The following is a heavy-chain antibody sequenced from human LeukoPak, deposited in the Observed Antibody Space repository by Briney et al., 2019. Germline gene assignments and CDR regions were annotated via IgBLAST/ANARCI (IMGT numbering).Heavy chain of an antibody. D-gene: IGHD6-19*01. Sequence: SKTLSLTCTVSGGSISSYYWSWIRQPPGKGLEWIGYIYYSGSTNYNPSLKSRVTISVDTSKNQLSLRLNSVTAADTAVYYCVSNGWYSLEYWGQGTLVTVSS. CDR3: VSNGWYSLEY. V-gene: IGHV4-59*12. J-gene: IGHJ4*02. CDR2: IYYSGST. CDR1: GGSISSYY.